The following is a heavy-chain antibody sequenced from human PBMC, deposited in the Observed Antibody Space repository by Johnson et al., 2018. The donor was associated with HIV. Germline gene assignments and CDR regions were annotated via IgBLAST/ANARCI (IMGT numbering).Heavy chain of an antibody. Sequence: VLLVESGGGVVQPGGSLRLSCAASGFTFSSYWMHWVRQAPGKGLEWVSYISSSGSTIYYADSVKGRFTISRDNAKNSLYLQMNSLRAEDTAVYYCARDQSEVDAFDIWGQGTMVTVSS. CDR3: ARDQSEVDAFDI. CDR1: GFTFSSYW. J-gene: IGHJ3*02. CDR2: ISSSGSTI. V-gene: IGHV3-48*04.